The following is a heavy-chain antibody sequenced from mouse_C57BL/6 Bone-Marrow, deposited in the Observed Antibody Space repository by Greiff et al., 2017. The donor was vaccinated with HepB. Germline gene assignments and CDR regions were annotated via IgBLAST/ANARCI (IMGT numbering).Heavy chain of an antibody. CDR1: GFTFSSYA. V-gene: IGHV5-4*03. CDR2: ISDGGSYT. CDR3: ARAPYGSSEAWFAY. D-gene: IGHD1-1*01. J-gene: IGHJ3*01. Sequence: EVKVVESGGGLVKPGGSLKLSCAASGFTFSSYAMSWVRQTPEKRLEWVATISDGGSYTYYPDNVKGRFTISRDNAKNNLYLQMSNLKSEDTAMYYCARAPYGSSEAWFAYWGQGTLVTVSA.